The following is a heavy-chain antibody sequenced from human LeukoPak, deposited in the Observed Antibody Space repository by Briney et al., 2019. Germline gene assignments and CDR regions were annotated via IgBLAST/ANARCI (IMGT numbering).Heavy chain of an antibody. CDR3: ARDRGDFDH. CDR2: IYTGGNT. V-gene: IGHV3-53*04. Sequence: GGSLRLSCAASGFTVSSNYMSWVRQAPGKGLEWVSVIYTGGNTYYTDAVKGRFTISRHNSKNTLYLQMNSLRAEDTAVYYCARDRGDFDHWGQGTLVTVSS. CDR1: GFTVSSNY. J-gene: IGHJ4*02. D-gene: IGHD3-10*01.